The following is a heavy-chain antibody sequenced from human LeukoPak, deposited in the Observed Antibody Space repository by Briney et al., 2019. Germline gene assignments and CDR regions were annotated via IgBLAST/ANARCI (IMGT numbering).Heavy chain of an antibody. J-gene: IGHJ4*02. CDR2: IYHSGST. CDR3: ARGGLWFGESLDY. D-gene: IGHD3-10*01. V-gene: IGHV4-59*01. Sequence: SETLSLTCTVSGGSISRYYWSWIRQPPGKGLEWIGYIYHSGSTNYNPSLKSRVTISVDTSKNQFSLKLSSVTAADTAVYYCARGGLWFGESLDYWGQGTLVAVSS. CDR1: GGSISRYY.